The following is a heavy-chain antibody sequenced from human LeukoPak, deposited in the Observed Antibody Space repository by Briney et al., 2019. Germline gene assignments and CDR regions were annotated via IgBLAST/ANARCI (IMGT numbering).Heavy chain of an antibody. V-gene: IGHV1-2*02. CDR3: ARERIEPPVVNTGADAFDI. CDR2: INPNSGGT. Sequence: ASVKVSCKASGYTFTGYYMHWERQAPGQGLEWMGWINPNSGGTNYAQKFQGRVTMTRDTSISTAYMELSRLRSDDTAVYYCARERIEPPVVNTGADAFDIWGQGTMVTVSS. CDR1: GYTFTGYY. J-gene: IGHJ3*02. D-gene: IGHD2-15*01.